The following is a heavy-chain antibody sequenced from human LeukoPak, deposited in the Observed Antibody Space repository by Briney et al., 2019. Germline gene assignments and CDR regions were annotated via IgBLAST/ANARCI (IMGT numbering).Heavy chain of an antibody. CDR3: ARQFDYGDYWGTFDY. CDR2: MHYSGST. CDR1: GGSIGSGGYY. J-gene: IGHJ4*02. Sequence: SETLSLTCTVSGGSIGSGGYYWGWIRQSPGKGLEWIRSMHYSGSTWYNPSLKSRVTISGDTSKNQVSLKVRSVTAADTAVYYCARQFDYGDYWGTFDYWGQGTLVTVSS. D-gene: IGHD4-17*01. V-gene: IGHV4-39*01.